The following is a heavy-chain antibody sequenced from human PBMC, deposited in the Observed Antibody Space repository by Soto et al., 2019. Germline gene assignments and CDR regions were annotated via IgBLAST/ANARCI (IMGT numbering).Heavy chain of an antibody. CDR3: ARGYSSSSWRVFDY. Sequence: QVQLVQSGADVKKPGASVKVSCKTSGYTFSGYFMHWLRQAPGQGLEWMGWMNPNSGGTDYAQNFQCRGSMTWDTSIRTAYMELSSLRSDDTAIYYCARGYSSSSWRVFDYWGQGTLVTVSS. D-gene: IGHD6-13*01. CDR1: GYTFSGYF. V-gene: IGHV1-2*02. J-gene: IGHJ4*02. CDR2: MNPNSGGT.